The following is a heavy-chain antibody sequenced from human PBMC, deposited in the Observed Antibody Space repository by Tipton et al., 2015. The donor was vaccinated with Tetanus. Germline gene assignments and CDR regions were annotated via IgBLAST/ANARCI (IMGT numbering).Heavy chain of an antibody. V-gene: IGHV3-21*01. CDR2: ISSSSSYI. Sequence: GSLRLSCAASGFTFSSYSMNWVRQAPGKGLEWVSSISSSSSYIYYADSVKGRFTISRDNAKNTLYLQMNSLRAEDTAVYYCARGRERCRGTNCHRATDYWGQGTLVTVSS. CDR1: GFTFSSYS. CDR3: ARGRERCRGTNCHRATDY. D-gene: IGHD2-2*01. J-gene: IGHJ4*02.